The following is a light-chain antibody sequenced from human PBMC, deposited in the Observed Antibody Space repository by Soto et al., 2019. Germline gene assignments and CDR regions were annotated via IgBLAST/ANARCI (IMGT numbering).Light chain of an antibody. Sequence: QSALTQPASVSGSPGQSITMSCTGTSSDVGGYNYDSWYQQHPGKAPKFMIYDVSNRPSGVSNRFSGSKSGNTASLTISGLQAEDEADYYCSSYTTSNTRQIVFGTGTKVTVL. CDR3: SSYTTSNTRQIV. CDR1: SSDVGGYNY. CDR2: DVS. V-gene: IGLV2-14*01. J-gene: IGLJ1*01.